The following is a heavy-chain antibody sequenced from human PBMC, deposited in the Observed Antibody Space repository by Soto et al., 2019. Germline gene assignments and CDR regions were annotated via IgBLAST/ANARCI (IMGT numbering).Heavy chain of an antibody. CDR2: IYWNDDK. V-gene: IGHV2-5*01. J-gene: IGHJ5*02. CDR1: GFSLSNARMG. D-gene: IGHD1-7*01. Sequence: GSGPTLVNPTETLTLTCTVSGFSLSNARMGVSWIRQPPGKALEWLAHIYWNDDKRYSPSLKSRLTITKDTSKNQVVLTMTNMDPVKTPTYYCAPRHNGTYENGFDPWGQGTPVTVS. CDR3: APRHNGTYENGFDP.